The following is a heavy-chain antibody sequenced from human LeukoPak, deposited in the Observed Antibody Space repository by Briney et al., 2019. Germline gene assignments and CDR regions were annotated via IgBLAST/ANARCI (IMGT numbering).Heavy chain of an antibody. D-gene: IGHD6-19*01. CDR2: ISSSSSYI. J-gene: IGHJ3*02. CDR1: GFTFSSYS. CDR3: ARDRKTRWDTGIAVLTEADAFDI. Sequence: PGGSLRLSCAASGFTFSSYSMNWVRQAPGKGLEWVSSISSSSSYIYYADSVKGRFTISRDNAKNSLYLQMNSLRAEDTAVYYCARDRKTRWDTGIAVLTEADAFDIWGQGTMVTVSS. V-gene: IGHV3-21*01.